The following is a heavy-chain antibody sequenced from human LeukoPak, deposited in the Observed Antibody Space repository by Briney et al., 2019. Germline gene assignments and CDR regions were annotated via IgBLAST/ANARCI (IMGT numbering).Heavy chain of an antibody. Sequence: ASVKVSCKASGYTFTSYGISWVRQAPGQGLEWMGWISAYNGNTNYAQKLQGRVTMTTDTSTSTAYMELRSLRSDDTAVYYCARDSCSGGSCFSGMGVWGQGTTVTVSS. J-gene: IGHJ6*02. D-gene: IGHD2-15*01. CDR1: GYTFTSYG. CDR2: ISAYNGNT. V-gene: IGHV1-18*01. CDR3: ARDSCSGGSCFSGMGV.